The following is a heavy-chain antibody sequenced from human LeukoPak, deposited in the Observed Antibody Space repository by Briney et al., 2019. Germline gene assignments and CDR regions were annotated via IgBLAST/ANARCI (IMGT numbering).Heavy chain of an antibody. Sequence: GGSLRLSCAASGFTFSRLGMQWVRQAPGRGLEWVAVIHNDGTQGQYADSVRGRFTISKDNSQNTLYLQMNNLRDDDTAVYYCAKEGDEFRGYLDVWGKGTTVTVSS. CDR2: IHNDGTQG. V-gene: IGHV3-30*02. CDR1: GFTFSRLG. J-gene: IGHJ6*03. D-gene: IGHD3-16*01. CDR3: AKEGDEFRGYLDV.